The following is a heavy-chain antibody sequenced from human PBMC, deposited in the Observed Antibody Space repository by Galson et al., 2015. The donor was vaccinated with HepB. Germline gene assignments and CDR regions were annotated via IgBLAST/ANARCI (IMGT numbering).Heavy chain of an antibody. J-gene: IGHJ4*02. Sequence: SLRLSCAASGFTFSGYSMNWVRQAPGKGLEWVSYISSSSSTIYYADSVKGRFTISRDNAKNSLYLQINSLRAEDTAVYFCASYGSGRSFDYWGQGTLVTVSS. CDR2: ISSSSSTI. D-gene: IGHD3-10*01. CDR3: ASYGSGRSFDY. V-gene: IGHV3-48*04. CDR1: GFTFSGYS.